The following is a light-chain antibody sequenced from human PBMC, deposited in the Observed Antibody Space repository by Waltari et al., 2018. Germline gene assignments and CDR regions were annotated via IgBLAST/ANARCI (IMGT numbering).Light chain of an antibody. Sequence: DIVMTQSPDSLAVSLGERATINCKSSQSVLYSSNNKNYLAWYQQKPGQPPKLLIYWASTRESGVPDRLSGSGSGTDFTLTISSLQAEDVAVYYCHQYYNIRFTFGPGTKVDIK. J-gene: IGKJ3*01. CDR3: HQYYNIRFT. CDR2: WAS. CDR1: QSVLYSSNNKNY. V-gene: IGKV4-1*01.